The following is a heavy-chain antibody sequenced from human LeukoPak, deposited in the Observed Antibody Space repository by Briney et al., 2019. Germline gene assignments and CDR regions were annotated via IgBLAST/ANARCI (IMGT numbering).Heavy chain of an antibody. J-gene: IGHJ6*03. CDR2: IIVGSGNT. CDR3: AADLRFYCANGVCYDRTYYYYYMDV. V-gene: IGHV1-58*02. Sequence: GASVKVSCKASGFTFTSSAMQWVRQARGQRLEWIGWIIVGSGNTNYAQKFQERVTITRDMSTSTAYMELSSLRSEDTAVYYCAADLRFYCANGVCYDRTYYYYYMDVWGKGTTVTVSS. CDR1: GFTFTSSA. D-gene: IGHD2-8*01.